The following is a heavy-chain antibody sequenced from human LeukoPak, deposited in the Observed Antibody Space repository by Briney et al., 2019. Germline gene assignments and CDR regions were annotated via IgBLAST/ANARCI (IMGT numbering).Heavy chain of an antibody. V-gene: IGHV3-48*04. D-gene: IGHD4-17*01. J-gene: IGHJ4*02. CDR2: ISSSSSTI. CDR1: GFTFSSYS. CDR3: ARDPYGDYVSSSFDY. Sequence: GGSLRLSCAASGFTFSSYSMNWVRQAPGKGLEWVSYISSSSSTIYYADSVKGRFTISRDNAKNSLYLQMNSLRVEDTAVYFCARDPYGDYVSSSFDYWGQGTLLTVSS.